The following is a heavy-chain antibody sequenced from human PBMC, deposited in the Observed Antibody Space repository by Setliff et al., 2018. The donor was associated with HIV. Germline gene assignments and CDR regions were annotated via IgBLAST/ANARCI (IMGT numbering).Heavy chain of an antibody. CDR3: ARDYAYDILTGYYSPPDAFDI. V-gene: IGHV1-18*01. Sequence: ASVKVSCKASGGTFSSYAISWVRQAPGQGLEWMGWISAYNGNTNYAQKLQGRVTMTTDTSTSTAYMELRSLRSDDTAVYYCARDYAYDILTGYYSPPDAFDIWGQGTMVTVSS. J-gene: IGHJ3*02. D-gene: IGHD3-9*01. CDR1: GGTFSSYA. CDR2: ISAYNGNT.